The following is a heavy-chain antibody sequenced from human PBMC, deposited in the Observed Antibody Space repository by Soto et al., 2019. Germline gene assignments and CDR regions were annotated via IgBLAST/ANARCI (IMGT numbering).Heavy chain of an antibody. V-gene: IGHV3-33*01. CDR2: IWYDGRNK. CDR1: GFTFSSYG. J-gene: IGHJ4*01. D-gene: IGHD3-16*01. CDR3: ATGGPSLEDY. Sequence: PGGSRRLSCAASGFTFSSYGMHWVRQDPGKGLEWVAVIWYDGRNKYYADSVKGRFTISRDNSKNTLYLQMNSLRAEDTAVYYCATGGPSLEDYSGQGNMVTVSS.